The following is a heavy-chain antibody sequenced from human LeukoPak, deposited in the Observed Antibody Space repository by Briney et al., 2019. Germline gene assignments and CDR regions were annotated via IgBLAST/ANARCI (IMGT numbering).Heavy chain of an antibody. CDR2: ISSSSSYI. CDR3: ASVQQLVLDAFDI. J-gene: IGHJ3*02. D-gene: IGHD6-6*01. CDR1: GFTFSSYS. Sequence: GGSLRLSCAASGFTFSSYSMNWVREAPGKGLEWGSSISSSSSYIYYADSVKGRFTISRDNAKNSLYLQMNSLRAEDTAVYYCASVQQLVLDAFDIWGQGTMVTVSS. V-gene: IGHV3-21*01.